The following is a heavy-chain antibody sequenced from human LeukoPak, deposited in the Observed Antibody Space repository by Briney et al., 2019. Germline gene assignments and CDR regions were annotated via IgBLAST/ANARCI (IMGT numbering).Heavy chain of an antibody. CDR2: IKQDGSEK. V-gene: IGHV3-7*01. CDR1: GFTFSSYS. Sequence: GGSLRLSCAASGFTFSSYSMNWVRQAPGKGLEWVANIKQDGSEKYSVDSVRGRFTISRDNAKKSLYLQMNSLRAEDTAVYYCASAHYGRYFEYWGQGTLVTVSS. D-gene: IGHD4-17*01. CDR3: ASAHYGRYFEY. J-gene: IGHJ4*02.